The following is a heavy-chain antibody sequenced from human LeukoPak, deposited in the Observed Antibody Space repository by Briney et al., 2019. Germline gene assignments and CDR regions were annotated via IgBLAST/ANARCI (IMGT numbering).Heavy chain of an antibody. CDR3: ARDGRTAVAGPGSYYYYGMDV. Sequence: SQTLSLTCAISGDSVSSNSAAWNWIRQSPSRGLEWLGRTYYRSKWYNDYAVSVKSRITINPDTSKNQFSLQLNSVTPEDTAVYYCARDGRTAVAGPGSYYYYGMDVWGQGTTVTVSS. CDR1: GDSVSSNSAA. J-gene: IGHJ6*02. CDR2: TYYRSKWYN. D-gene: IGHD6-19*01. V-gene: IGHV6-1*01.